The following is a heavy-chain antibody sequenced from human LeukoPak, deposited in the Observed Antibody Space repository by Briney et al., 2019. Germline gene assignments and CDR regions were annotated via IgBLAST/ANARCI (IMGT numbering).Heavy chain of an antibody. CDR2: INTDGSST. CDR1: GFTFNSYW. V-gene: IGHV3-74*01. D-gene: IGHD3-10*01. J-gene: IGHJ4*02. Sequence: GGSLRLSCAASGFTFNSYWMHWVRQAPGQGLVWVSRINTDGSSTSYADSVQGRFTISRDNAKNTLYLQMNSLRAEDTAVYYCARDDAMVRGVTDYWGQGTLVTVSS. CDR3: ARDDAMVRGVTDY.